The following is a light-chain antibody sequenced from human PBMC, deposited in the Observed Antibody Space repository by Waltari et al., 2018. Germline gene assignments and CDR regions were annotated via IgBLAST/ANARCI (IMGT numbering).Light chain of an antibody. CDR1: RRDSGGYNY. CDR2: DVT. CDR3: SSFTSSTTGI. Sequence: SALTQPDCVSGSPGQSITIPCSGIRRDSGGYNYVSWYQQHTGEAPKVIIYDVTNPPSGVSNRFSGSKSGSSASLTITGLQPEDEADYYCSSFTSSTTGIFGGGTKLTVL. V-gene: IGLV2-14*03. J-gene: IGLJ2*01.